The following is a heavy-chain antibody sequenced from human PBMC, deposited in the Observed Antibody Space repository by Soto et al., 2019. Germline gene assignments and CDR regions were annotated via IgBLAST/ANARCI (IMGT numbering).Heavy chain of an antibody. CDR3: ARDGDVNTGFGKDY. CDR2: IWHDGGNK. J-gene: IGHJ4*02. CDR1: GFTFSSYG. V-gene: IGHV3-33*01. D-gene: IGHD3-16*01. Sequence: VQLVESGGGVAQPGRSLRLSCAASGFTFSSYGMHWVRQAPGKGLEWVAFIWHDGGNKFYAESVKGRFTISRDNSKNTLYLQMTSLSAEDTAMYYCARDGDVNTGFGKDYWGQGTLVTVSS.